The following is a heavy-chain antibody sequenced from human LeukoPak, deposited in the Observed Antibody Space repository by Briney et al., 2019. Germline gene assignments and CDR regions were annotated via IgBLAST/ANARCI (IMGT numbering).Heavy chain of an antibody. V-gene: IGHV1-18*01. CDR2: ISPYNGDT. Sequence: GASVMVSCKASGYTFSSYGISWVRQAPGQGLQWMGWISPYNGDTNYAQKVQGRVTMTTDTSTSTVHMELKSLRSDDTAVYYCAREGLFDSWGQGTLVTVSS. CDR1: GYTFSSYG. J-gene: IGHJ4*02. CDR3: AREGLFDS.